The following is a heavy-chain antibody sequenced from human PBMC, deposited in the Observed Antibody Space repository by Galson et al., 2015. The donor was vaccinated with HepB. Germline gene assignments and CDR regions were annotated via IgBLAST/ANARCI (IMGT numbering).Heavy chain of an antibody. J-gene: IGHJ4*02. CDR1: GFTFSGSD. V-gene: IGHV3-23*01. D-gene: IGHD3-3*01. CDR2: ISGASGAT. CDR3: AGGHWSH. Sequence: SLRLSCAASGFTFSGSDMSWVRQAPGKGLEWVSYISGASGATYYADSVKGRFTISRDNSKNTLYLQMNSLRAENTAVYYCAGGHWSHWGQGTLATVSS.